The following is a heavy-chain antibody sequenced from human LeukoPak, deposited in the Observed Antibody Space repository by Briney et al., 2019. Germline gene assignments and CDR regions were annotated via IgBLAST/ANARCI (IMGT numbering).Heavy chain of an antibody. Sequence: GGSLRLSCAASGFTFSDSYMSWIRQVPGKGLEWISYISSSGGTIYYADSVKGRFTISRDNAKNSLYLQMNSLRAEDTAVYYCARDKEDYDSSGYTLDYWGQGILVTVSS. CDR1: GFTFSDSY. CDR2: ISSSGGTI. J-gene: IGHJ4*02. D-gene: IGHD3-22*01. CDR3: ARDKEDYDSSGYTLDY. V-gene: IGHV3-11*04.